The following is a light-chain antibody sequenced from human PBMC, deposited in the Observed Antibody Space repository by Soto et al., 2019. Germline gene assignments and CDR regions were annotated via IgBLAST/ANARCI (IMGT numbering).Light chain of an antibody. CDR3: SSYTSSSTLYV. CDR1: SSDVGGYNY. Sequence: QSALTQPASVSVSPGQSITISCTGTSSDVGGYNYVSWYQQYPGKAPKLMIYDVSNRPSGISNRFSGSKSGNTASLTISGLQAEDGADYYCSSYTSSSTLYVLGTGTKVTVL. CDR2: DVS. V-gene: IGLV2-14*01. J-gene: IGLJ1*01.